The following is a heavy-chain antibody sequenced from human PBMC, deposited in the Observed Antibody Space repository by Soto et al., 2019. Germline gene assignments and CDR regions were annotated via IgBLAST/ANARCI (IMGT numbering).Heavy chain of an antibody. CDR1: GYTFSSIG. CDR3: ARDLNGSGSYYTNY. Sequence: ASVKVSCKTSGYTFSSIGISWVRQAPGQGLEWMGWISPHKDDTYYAQRLQGRVTMTTDTSTSTAYMELRSLRSDDTAVYFCARDLNGSGSYYTNYWGQGTLVTVS. CDR2: ISPHKDDT. V-gene: IGHV1-18*01. J-gene: IGHJ4*02. D-gene: IGHD3-10*01.